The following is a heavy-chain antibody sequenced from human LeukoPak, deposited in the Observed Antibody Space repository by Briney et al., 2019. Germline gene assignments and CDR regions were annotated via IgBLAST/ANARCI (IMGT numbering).Heavy chain of an antibody. V-gene: IGHV3-9*01. CDR3: AKDGGIAVDLEYFQH. CDR2: ISWNSGSI. J-gene: IGHJ1*01. D-gene: IGHD6-19*01. Sequence: PGRSLRLSCAASGFTFDDYAMHWVRQAPGKGLEWVSGISWNSGSIGYADSVKGRFTISRDNAKNSLYLQMNSLRAEDTALYYCAKDGGIAVDLEYFQHWGQGTLVTVSS. CDR1: GFTFDDYA.